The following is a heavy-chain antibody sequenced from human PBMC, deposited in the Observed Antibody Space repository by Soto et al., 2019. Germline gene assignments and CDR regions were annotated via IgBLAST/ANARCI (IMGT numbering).Heavy chain of an antibody. CDR2: ISYDGSNK. Sequence: PGGSLRLSCAASGFTFSSYGMHWVRQAPGKGLEWVAVISYDGSNKHYAGSVKGRFTISRDNSKNTLYLQMNSLRAEDTAVYYCAYTFAYTAPGYYGMDVWGQGTTVTVS. D-gene: IGHD3-16*01. J-gene: IGHJ6*02. CDR1: GFTFSSYG. V-gene: IGHV3-30*03. CDR3: AYTFAYTAPGYYGMDV.